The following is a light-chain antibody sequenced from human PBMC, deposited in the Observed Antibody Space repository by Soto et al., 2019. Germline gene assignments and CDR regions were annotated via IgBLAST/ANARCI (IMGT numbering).Light chain of an antibody. CDR3: CSFAGTGTQYV. Sequence: QAVLTQPASVSGALVQSITISCIGTSHNIGSYNLVSWYQHKPGKAPKIIIFEGSKRPSGVSNRFSGSRSGKTASLTISGLQAEDEADYYCCSFAGTGTQYVFGTGTKVTVL. V-gene: IGLV2-23*01. CDR2: EGS. CDR1: SHNIGSYNL. J-gene: IGLJ1*01.